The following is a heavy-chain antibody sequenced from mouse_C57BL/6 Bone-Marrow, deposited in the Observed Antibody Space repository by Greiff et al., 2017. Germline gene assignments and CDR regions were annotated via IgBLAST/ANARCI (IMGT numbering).Heavy chain of an antibody. V-gene: IGHV1-82*01. CDR1: GYAFTSSW. J-gene: IGHJ2*01. CDR2: IYPGDGDT. CDR3: ARSEDAYYIDY. Sequence: VQLQQSGPELVKPGASVKISCKASGYAFTSSWMNWVKQRPGKGLEWIGRIYPGDGDTNYNGKFKGKATLTADKSSSTAYMQLSSLTSEDSAVYYCARSEDAYYIDYWGQGTTLTVTS.